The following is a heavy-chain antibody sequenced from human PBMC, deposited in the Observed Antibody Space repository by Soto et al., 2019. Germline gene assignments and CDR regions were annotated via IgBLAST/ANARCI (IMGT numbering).Heavy chain of an antibody. CDR2: IYYSGST. Sequence: SETLSLTCTVSGGSISSYYWSWIRQPPGKGLEWIGYIYYSGSTNYNPSLKSRVTISVDTSKNQFSLKLSSVTAADTAVYYCARAEMSPPMTTVTTFDYWGQGTLVTVSS. J-gene: IGHJ4*02. CDR1: GGSISSYY. D-gene: IGHD4-17*01. V-gene: IGHV4-59*01. CDR3: ARAEMSPPMTTVTTFDY.